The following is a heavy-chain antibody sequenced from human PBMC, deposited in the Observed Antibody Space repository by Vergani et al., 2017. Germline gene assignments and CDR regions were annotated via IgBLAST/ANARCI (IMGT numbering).Heavy chain of an antibody. CDR2: ITPGGST. D-gene: IGHD5-18*01. CDR3: ARGRGDTAMVMDY. CDR1: GYTFTNHH. V-gene: IGHV1-46*01. J-gene: IGHJ4*02. Sequence: VQLVQSGTEVKKPGASVKIACKTSGYTFTNHHLHWVRQAPGQGLEWMGIITPGGSTDYGPKFQGRVTITADESTSTACMELSSLRSEDTAVYYCARGRGDTAMVMDYWGQGTLVTVSS.